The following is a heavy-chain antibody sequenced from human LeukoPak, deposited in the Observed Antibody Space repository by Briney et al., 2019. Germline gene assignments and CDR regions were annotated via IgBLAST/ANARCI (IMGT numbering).Heavy chain of an antibody. CDR3: ARGTMVRGVKFFGWFDP. CDR1: GGSFSGYY. J-gene: IGHJ5*02. Sequence: PSETLSLTCAVYGGSFSGYYWSWIRQPPGKGLEWIGEINHSGSTNYNPSLKSRVTISVDTSKNQFSLKLSSVTAADTAVYYCARGTMVRGVKFFGWFDPWGQGTLVTVSS. D-gene: IGHD3-10*01. CDR2: INHSGST. V-gene: IGHV4-34*01.